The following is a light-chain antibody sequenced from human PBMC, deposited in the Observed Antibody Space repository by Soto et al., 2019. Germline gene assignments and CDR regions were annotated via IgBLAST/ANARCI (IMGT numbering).Light chain of an antibody. V-gene: IGKV1-5*01. Sequence: DTQMTQSPSTLSASIGDRVTMTCRASQSISTWLAWYQQKPGKAPKLLIYAASTLENGVPTRFSGTGSETEFTLTISSLQPDDFATYYCQQYNSYSWTFGQGTKVDIK. J-gene: IGKJ1*01. CDR3: QQYNSYSWT. CDR1: QSISTW. CDR2: AAS.